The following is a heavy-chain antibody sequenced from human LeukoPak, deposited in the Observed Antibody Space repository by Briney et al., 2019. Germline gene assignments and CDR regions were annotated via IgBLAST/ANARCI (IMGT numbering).Heavy chain of an antibody. CDR3: ARDRSYYDFWSGYYDY. CDR1: GGTFSSYT. CDR2: IIPILGIA. Sequence: SVEVSCKASGGTFSSYTISWVRQAPGQGLEWMGRIIPILGIANYAQKFQGRVTITADKSTSTAYLDLSSLRSEATAVYYCARDRSYYDFWSGYYDYWGQGTLVTVSS. D-gene: IGHD3-3*01. J-gene: IGHJ4*02. V-gene: IGHV1-69*04.